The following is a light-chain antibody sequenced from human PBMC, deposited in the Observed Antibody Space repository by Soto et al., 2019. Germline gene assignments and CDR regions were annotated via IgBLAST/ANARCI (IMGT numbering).Light chain of an antibody. Sequence: DIQMTQSPSTLSASVGDRVTITCRASQSINTWLAWYQLKPGRAPKLLIYKASTLESGVPSRFSGSGSGTEFTLTISSLQPDDSATYYCQQYQTYSQFGQGTKV. V-gene: IGKV1-5*03. CDR3: QQYQTYSQ. CDR1: QSINTW. CDR2: KAS. J-gene: IGKJ1*01.